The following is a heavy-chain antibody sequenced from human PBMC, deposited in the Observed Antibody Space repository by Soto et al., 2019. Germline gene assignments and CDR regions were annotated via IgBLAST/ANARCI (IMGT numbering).Heavy chain of an antibody. CDR3: ARERGRYYYYDSSGYHDAFDI. V-gene: IGHV1-69*06. D-gene: IGHD3-22*01. Sequence: SVKVSCKASGGTLSSYAISWVRQAPGQGLEWMGGIIPIFGTANYAQKFQGRVTITADKSTSTAYMELSSLRSEDTAVYYCARERGRYYYYDSSGYHDAFDIWGQGTMVTVSS. CDR1: GGTLSSYA. J-gene: IGHJ3*02. CDR2: IIPIFGTA.